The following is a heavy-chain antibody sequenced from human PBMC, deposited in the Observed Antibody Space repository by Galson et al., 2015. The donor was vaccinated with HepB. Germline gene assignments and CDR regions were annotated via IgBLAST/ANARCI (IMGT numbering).Heavy chain of an antibody. CDR2: IYYSRST. D-gene: IGHD5-12*01. Sequence: TLSLTCTVSGCSISSSTYYWGWIRQPPGQGLVWIGSIYYSRSTYYNPSLKSRVTRAVDNSKNQLYLKLSSVTAADTAGYYCAREGGRDIVAKAGFDYWGQGTLVTVSS. J-gene: IGHJ4*02. V-gene: IGHV4-39*07. CDR3: AREGGRDIVAKAGFDY. CDR1: GCSISSSTYY.